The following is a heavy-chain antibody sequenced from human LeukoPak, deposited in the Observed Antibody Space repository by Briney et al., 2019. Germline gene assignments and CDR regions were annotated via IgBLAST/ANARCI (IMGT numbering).Heavy chain of an antibody. V-gene: IGHV3-7*01. Sequence: GGSLRLSCAASGFTFSSYAMSWVRQAPGKGLEWVANIKQDGSEKYYVDSVKGRFTISRDDAKNSLYLQMNSLRAEDTAVYYCARRGDSSGYYPNTFDYWGQGTLVTVSS. CDR1: GFTFSSYA. D-gene: IGHD3-22*01. J-gene: IGHJ4*02. CDR3: ARRGDSSGYYPNTFDY. CDR2: IKQDGSEK.